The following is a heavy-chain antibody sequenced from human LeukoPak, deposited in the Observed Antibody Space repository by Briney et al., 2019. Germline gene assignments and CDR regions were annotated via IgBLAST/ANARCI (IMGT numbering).Heavy chain of an antibody. J-gene: IGHJ4*02. V-gene: IGHV4-34*01. CDR1: GGSFSGYY. CDR3: ARVGDSRGYYFDY. Sequence: SETLSLTCAVYGGSFSGYYWSWIRQPPGKGLEWIGEINHSGSTNYNPSLKSRVTISVDTSKNQFSLKLSSVTAADTAVYYCARVGDSRGYYFDYWGQATVATVSS. CDR2: INHSGST. D-gene: IGHD3-22*01.